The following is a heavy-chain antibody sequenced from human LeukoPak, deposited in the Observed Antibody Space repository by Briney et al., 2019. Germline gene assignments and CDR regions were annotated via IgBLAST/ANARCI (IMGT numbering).Heavy chain of an antibody. J-gene: IGHJ6*02. CDR1: GFTFSSYG. D-gene: IGHD2-8*02. V-gene: IGHV3-33*01. CDR3: AIDTEGMDV. Sequence: PGRSLRLSCAASGFTFSSYGMHWVRQAPGKGLEWVAVIWYDGSNKYYADSVKGRFTISRDNSKNTLYLQMNSLRAEDTAVYYCAIDTEGMDVWGQGTTVTVSS. CDR2: IWYDGSNK.